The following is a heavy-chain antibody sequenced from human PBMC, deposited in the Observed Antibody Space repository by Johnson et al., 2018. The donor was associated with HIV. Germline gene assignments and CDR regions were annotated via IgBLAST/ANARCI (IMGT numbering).Heavy chain of an antibody. J-gene: IGHJ3*02. CDR2: ISYDGSNK. CDR3: AKEATDSAFDI. D-gene: IGHD1-14*01. Sequence: VQLVESGGGVVQPGRSLRLSCAASGFTFSSYAMHWVRQAPGKGLEWVAVISYDGSNKYYADSVKGRFTISRDNAKNSLYLQMNSLRAEDTALYYCAKEATDSAFDIWGQGTMVTVSS. V-gene: IGHV3-30*04. CDR1: GFTFSSYA.